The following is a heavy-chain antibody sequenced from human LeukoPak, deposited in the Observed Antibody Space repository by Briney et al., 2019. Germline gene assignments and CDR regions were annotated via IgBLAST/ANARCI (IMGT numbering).Heavy chain of an antibody. CDR2: FDPEDGET. Sequence: ASVKVSCKVSGYTLTELSMHWVRQAPGKGLEWMGGFDPEDGETIYAQKFQGRVTMTEDTSTDTAYMELRSLRSEDTAVYYCATNLYYDFWSGRGALWGKGTTVTVSS. D-gene: IGHD3-3*01. J-gene: IGHJ6*04. CDR3: ATNLYYDFWSGRGAL. CDR1: GYTLTELS. V-gene: IGHV1-24*01.